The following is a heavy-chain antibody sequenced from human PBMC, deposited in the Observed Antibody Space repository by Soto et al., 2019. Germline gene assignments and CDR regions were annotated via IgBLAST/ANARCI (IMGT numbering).Heavy chain of an antibody. CDR3: AKGSPDSRGYHFFFDY. D-gene: IGHD3-22*01. Sequence: GGSLRLSCAASGFTFSNYGMSWVRQAPGKVLELVSAISGSGADTNYADSVKGRFTISRDNSMITLFLQMNSLRAEDTAVYYCAKGSPDSRGYHFFFDYWGQGTLVTVSS. J-gene: IGHJ4*02. CDR1: GFTFSNYG. CDR2: ISGSGADT. V-gene: IGHV3-23*01.